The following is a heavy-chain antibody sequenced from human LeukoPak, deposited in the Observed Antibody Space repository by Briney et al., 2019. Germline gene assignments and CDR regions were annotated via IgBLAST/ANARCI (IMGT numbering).Heavy chain of an antibody. CDR2: IYYSGST. CDR3: ARYFGGYYGSGSYLGYNWFDP. V-gene: IGHV4-59*08. J-gene: IGHJ5*02. D-gene: IGHD3-10*01. Sequence: SEPLSLTCTVSGGSISSYYWSWIRQPPGKGLEWIGYIYYSGSTNYNPSLKSRVTISVDTSKNQFSLKLSSVTAADTAVYYCARYFGGYYGSGSYLGYNWFDPWGQGTLVTVSS. CDR1: GGSISSYY.